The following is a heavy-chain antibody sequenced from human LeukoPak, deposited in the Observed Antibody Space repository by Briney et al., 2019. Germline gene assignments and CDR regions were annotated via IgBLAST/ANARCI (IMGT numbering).Heavy chain of an antibody. J-gene: IGHJ3*02. CDR3: GRENRGAFDI. CDR1: GFTFSSYW. D-gene: IGHD3-10*01. CDR2: INSDGSST. V-gene: IGHV3-74*01. Sequence: EGSLRLSCAASGFTFSSYWMHWVRQAPGKGLVWVSRINSDGSSTSNADSVKGRFTISRDNGKNTLYLQMNSLRAEDTAMYYCGRENRGAFDIWGQGTMVAVSS.